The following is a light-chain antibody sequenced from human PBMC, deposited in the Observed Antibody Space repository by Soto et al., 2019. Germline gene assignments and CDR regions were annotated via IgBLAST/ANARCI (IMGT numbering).Light chain of an antibody. V-gene: IGKV3-20*01. CDR3: QKYGRSPPFT. CDR2: GAS. CDR1: QSVSSSY. J-gene: IGKJ2*01. Sequence: EIVLTQSPGTRSLSPGERATLSCRASQSVSSSYIAWYQQNPGQAPRLLIYGASSRATGIPDRFSGSGSGTDFTLTISSLEPEDFSVYFCQKYGRSPPFTFGQGTKVEIK.